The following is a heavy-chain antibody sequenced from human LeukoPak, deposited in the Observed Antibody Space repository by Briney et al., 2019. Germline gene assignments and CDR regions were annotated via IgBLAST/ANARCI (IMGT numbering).Heavy chain of an antibody. CDR3: ARDDYGGIDY. CDR2: ISGGSSTI. V-gene: IGHV3-48*04. D-gene: IGHD4-17*01. Sequence: GGSLRLSCAASGFTFSSYTMNWVRQAPGKGLEWLSYISGGSSTIYYAGSVKGRFTISRDNAKNSLYLQMNSLRAEDTAVYYCARDDYGGIDYWGQGTLVTVSS. J-gene: IGHJ4*02. CDR1: GFTFSSYT.